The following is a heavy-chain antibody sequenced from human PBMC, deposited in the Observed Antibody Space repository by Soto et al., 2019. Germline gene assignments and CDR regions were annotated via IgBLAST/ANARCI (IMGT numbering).Heavy chain of an antibody. CDR3: ARVYYSNLPYYFYYMDV. Sequence: GSLRLSCAASGFTFSSYSMNWVRQAPGKGLEWVSSSSSSSTYIYYADSVKGRFTISRDNAKNSLYLQMNSLRAEDTAVYFCARVYYSNLPYYFYYMDVWGQGTTVTVSS. CDR1: GFTFSSYS. CDR2: SSSSSTYI. D-gene: IGHD4-4*01. V-gene: IGHV3-21*01. J-gene: IGHJ6*02.